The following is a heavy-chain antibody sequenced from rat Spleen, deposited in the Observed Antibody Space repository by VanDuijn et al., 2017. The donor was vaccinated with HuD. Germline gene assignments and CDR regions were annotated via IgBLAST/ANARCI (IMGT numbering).Heavy chain of an antibody. J-gene: IGHJ2*01. CDR1: GFSLTSNG. CDR2: ISTGGYT. D-gene: IGHD1-2*01. CDR3: VRDRPPYYFSSYIYGGFDY. V-gene: IGHV2S12*01. Sequence: QVQLKESWPGLAQPSQTLSLTCTVSGFSLTSNGVSWVRQPPGRGLEWIATISTGGYTYYNSPLKSRLSISRDTSKSQDFLKMNSLQTEDTAIYFCVRDRPPYYFSSYIYGGFDYWGQGLLVTVSS.